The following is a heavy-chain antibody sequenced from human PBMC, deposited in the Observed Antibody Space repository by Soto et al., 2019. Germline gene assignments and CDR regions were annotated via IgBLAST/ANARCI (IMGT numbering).Heavy chain of an antibody. CDR1: GFTFDDYA. V-gene: IGHV3-9*01. D-gene: IGHD3-10*01. J-gene: IGHJ4*02. CDR2: ISWNSGSI. CDR3: AKGGMTVWFGELFVY. Sequence: PGGSLRLSCAASGFTFDDYAMHWVRQAPWKGLEWVSGISWNSGSIGYADSVKGRFTISRDNAKNSLYLQMNSLRAEDTALYYCAKGGMTVWFGELFVYWGQGTLVTVSS.